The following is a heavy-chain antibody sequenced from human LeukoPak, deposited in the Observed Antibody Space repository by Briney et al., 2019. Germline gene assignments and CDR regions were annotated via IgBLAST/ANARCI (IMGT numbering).Heavy chain of an antibody. CDR1: GDIVSSNSAA. CDR3: ARDQEEDSSGLDY. D-gene: IGHD3-22*01. Sequence: SQTLSLTCAISGDIVSSNSAAWNWIRQSPSRGLEWLERTYYRSKWYNDYAVSVKSRITINPDTSKNQFSPQLNSVTPEDTAVYYCARDQEEDSSGLDYWGQGTLVTVSS. CDR2: TYYRSKWYN. J-gene: IGHJ4*02. V-gene: IGHV6-1*01.